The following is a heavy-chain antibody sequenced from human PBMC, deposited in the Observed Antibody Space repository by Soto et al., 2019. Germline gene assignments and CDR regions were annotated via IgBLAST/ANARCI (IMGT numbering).Heavy chain of an antibody. V-gene: IGHV4-4*07. CDR1: GGSTSSYY. J-gene: IGHJ1*01. D-gene: IGHD6-13*01. Sequence: QVQLQESGPGLVKPSETLSLTCSVSGGSTSSYYWSWIRQPAGKGLEWIGRVYTSGSTNYSPSLKSRFTMSVDTSKNQFYLNLRSVTAADTAVYYCARGSSSSWSDYFQHWGQGTLVTVSS. CDR2: VYTSGST. CDR3: ARGSSSSWSDYFQH.